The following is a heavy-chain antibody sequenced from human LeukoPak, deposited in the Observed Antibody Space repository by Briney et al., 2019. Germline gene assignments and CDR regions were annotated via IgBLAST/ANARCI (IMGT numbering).Heavy chain of an antibody. Sequence: GGSLRLSCAASGFTFSSYGMHWVRQAPGKGLEWVAFIRYDGSNKYYADSVKGRFTISRDNSKNTLFLQMNSLRAEDTAVYYCAGGIGGSYDSSGYYNYWGQGTLVTVSS. D-gene: IGHD3-22*01. CDR3: AGGIGGSYDSSGYYNY. J-gene: IGHJ4*02. CDR2: IRYDGSNK. CDR1: GFTFSSYG. V-gene: IGHV3-30*02.